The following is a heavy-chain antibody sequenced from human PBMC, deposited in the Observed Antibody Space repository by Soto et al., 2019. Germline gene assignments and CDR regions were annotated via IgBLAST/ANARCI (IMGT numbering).Heavy chain of an antibody. V-gene: IGHV3-21*01. Sequence: PGGSLRLSCAASGFTFSSYSINWVRQAPGKGLEWVSSISSSSSYIYYANSVKGRFTISRGNAKNSLYLQMNSLRAEDTAVYYCARGPYCSGGSCYRRDNWFDPWGQGTLVTVSS. CDR2: ISSSSSYI. D-gene: IGHD2-15*01. CDR1: GFTFSSYS. CDR3: ARGPYCSGGSCYRRDNWFDP. J-gene: IGHJ5*02.